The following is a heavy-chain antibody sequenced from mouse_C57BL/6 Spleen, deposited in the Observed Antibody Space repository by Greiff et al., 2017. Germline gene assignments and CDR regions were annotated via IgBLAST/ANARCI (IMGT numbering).Heavy chain of an antibody. J-gene: IGHJ2*01. CDR1: GFTFSSYA. D-gene: IGHD2-5*01. V-gene: IGHV5-4*01. CDR2: ISDGGRYT. CDR3: ARDSYYSNYVGYFDY. Sequence: EVKLMESGGGLVKPGGSLKLSCAASGFTFSSYAMSWVRQTPEKRLEWVATISDGGRYTYYPDNVKGRFTISRDNATNNLYLQMSHLKSEDTAMYYCARDSYYSNYVGYFDYWGQGTTLTVSS.